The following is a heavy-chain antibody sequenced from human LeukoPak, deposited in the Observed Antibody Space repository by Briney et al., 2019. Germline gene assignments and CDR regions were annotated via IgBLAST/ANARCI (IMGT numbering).Heavy chain of an antibody. CDR1: GGSFSGYY. Sequence: PSETLSLTCAVYGGSFSGYYWSWIRQPPGKGLEWIGEINHSGSTNYNPSLKSRVTISVDTSKNQFSLKLSSVTAADTAVYYCARVYCSGGSCYSRLRKTVVTANRYFDYWGQGTLVTVSS. J-gene: IGHJ4*02. D-gene: IGHD2-15*01. V-gene: IGHV4-34*01. CDR2: INHSGST. CDR3: ARVYCSGGSCYSRLRKTVVTANRYFDY.